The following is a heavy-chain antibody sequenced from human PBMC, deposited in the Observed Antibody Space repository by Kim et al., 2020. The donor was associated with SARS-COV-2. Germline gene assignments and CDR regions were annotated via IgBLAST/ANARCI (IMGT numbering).Heavy chain of an antibody. CDR3: ARSGERQWLVRSWFDP. CDR1: GGSFSGYY. V-gene: IGHV4-34*01. J-gene: IGHJ5*02. Sequence: SETLSLTCAVYGGSFSGYYWSWIRQPPGKGLEWIGEINHSGSTNYNPSLKSRVTISVDTSKNQFSLKLSSVTAADTAVYYCARSGERQWLVRSWFDPWGQGTLVTVSS. CDR2: INHSGST. D-gene: IGHD6-19*01.